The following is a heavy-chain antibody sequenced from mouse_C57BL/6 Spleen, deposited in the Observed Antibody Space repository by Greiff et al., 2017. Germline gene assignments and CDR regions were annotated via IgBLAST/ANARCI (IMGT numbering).Heavy chain of an antibody. CDR1: GYTFTDYE. J-gene: IGHJ3*01. CDR2: IDPETGGT. CDR3: TRGSRWAY. D-gene: IGHD1-1*01. V-gene: IGHV1-15*01. Sequence: VQLQQSGAELVRPGASVTLSCKASGYTFTDYEMHWVKQTPVHGLEWIGAIDPETGGTAYNQKFKGKAILTADKSSSTAYMELRSLTSEDSAVYYCTRGSRWAYWGQGTLVTVSA.